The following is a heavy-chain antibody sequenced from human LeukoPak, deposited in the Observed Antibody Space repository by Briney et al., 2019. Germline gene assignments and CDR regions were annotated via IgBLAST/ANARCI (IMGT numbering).Heavy chain of an antibody. CDR1: GDSVSSNSVT. V-gene: IGHV6-1*01. Sequence: SQTLSLTCAISGDSVSSNSVTWNWIRQSPSRGLEWLGRTYYRSKWYNDSALSVRSRITINPDTSKNQFSLQLDSVTPEDTAVYYCARSSGYLVLYRGQGTLVTVSS. D-gene: IGHD5-12*01. J-gene: IGHJ4*02. CDR2: TYYRSKWYN. CDR3: ARSSGYLVLY.